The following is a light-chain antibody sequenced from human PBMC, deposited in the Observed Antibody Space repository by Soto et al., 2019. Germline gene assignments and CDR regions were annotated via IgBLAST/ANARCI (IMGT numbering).Light chain of an antibody. CDR1: SSDVGGYNY. CDR3: SSYSGTNYHYV. CDR2: EVS. Sequence: QSALTQPPSASGSFGQSVTISCTGTSSDVGGYNYVSWNQQHPGKAPKLMIYEVSERTSGVPNRISGSKSGNTASLTVTELQADDEADYYCSSYSGTNYHYVFGTGTRSPS. J-gene: IGLJ1*01. V-gene: IGLV2-8*01.